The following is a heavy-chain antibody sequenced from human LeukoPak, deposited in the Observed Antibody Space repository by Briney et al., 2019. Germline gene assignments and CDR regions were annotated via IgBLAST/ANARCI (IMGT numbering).Heavy chain of an antibody. Sequence: QPGGSLILSCAASAFTFRSYAMIWVRQAPGKGLEWVSGISGSGGSTYYSDSAKGRFTISRDNSNNTLYLQMNSLRAEDTAVYYCAKGAASRGYTYVANWGQGTLVTVSS. CDR3: AKGAASRGYTYVAN. CDR1: AFTFRSYA. V-gene: IGHV3-23*01. D-gene: IGHD5-18*01. J-gene: IGHJ4*02. CDR2: ISGSGGST.